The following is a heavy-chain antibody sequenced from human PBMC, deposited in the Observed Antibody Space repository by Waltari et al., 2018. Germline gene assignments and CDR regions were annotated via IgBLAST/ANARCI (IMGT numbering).Heavy chain of an antibody. V-gene: IGHV2-5*02. Sequence: QNTLKESCPTLVKPTQTLPLTCTFSGFSLSTSGVGVGWIRQPPGKALGWLALIYWDDDKRYSPSLKSRLTITKDTSKNQVVLTKTNMDPVDTATYYCAHSFSQLVPGAWFDPWGQGTLVTVSS. D-gene: IGHD6-13*01. CDR3: AHSFSQLVPGAWFDP. J-gene: IGHJ5*02. CDR2: IYWDDDK. CDR1: GFSLSTSGVG.